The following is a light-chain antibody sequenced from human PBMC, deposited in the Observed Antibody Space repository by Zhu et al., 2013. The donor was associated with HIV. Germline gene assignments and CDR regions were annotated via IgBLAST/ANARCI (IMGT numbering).Light chain of an antibody. CDR2: DVS. CDR1: QSIRTY. V-gene: IGKV3-11*01. J-gene: IGKJ4*01. Sequence: EVVLTQSPATLSLSPGERATLSCRASQSIRTYLSWYQQKFGQAPRLVIYDVSNRPTDIPPRFSGSGSGTNFTLSISSLEPEDFAVYYCQQRSDWPLTFGGGTKVEIK. CDR3: QQRSDWPLT.